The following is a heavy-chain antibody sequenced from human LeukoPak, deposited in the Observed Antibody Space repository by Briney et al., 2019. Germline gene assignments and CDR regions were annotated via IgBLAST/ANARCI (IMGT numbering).Heavy chain of an antibody. Sequence: GGSLRLSCAASGFTFSSYWMSWVRQAPGKGLEWVANIKQDGSEKYYVDSVKGRFTISRDNAKNSLYLQMNSLRAEDTAVYYCARVDMAAAGIRIEYFQHWGQGTLVTVSS. V-gene: IGHV3-7*01. CDR2: IKQDGSEK. J-gene: IGHJ1*01. D-gene: IGHD6-13*01. CDR1: GFTFSSYW. CDR3: ARVDMAAAGIRIEYFQH.